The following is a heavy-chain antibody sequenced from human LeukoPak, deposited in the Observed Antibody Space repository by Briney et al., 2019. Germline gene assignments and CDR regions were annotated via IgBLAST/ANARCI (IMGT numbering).Heavy chain of an antibody. Sequence: GGSLRLSCAASGSTFNRFARNGFRQPPGKGLEGVPVISYDGSDKYYADSVKGRFTISRDNSKNTLYLQMNSLRVEDTAVFYCAQGGSEIYYYYHGMDVWGQGTTVTVSS. J-gene: IGHJ6*02. CDR2: ISYDGSDK. D-gene: IGHD3-10*01. CDR3: AQGGSEIYYYYHGMDV. CDR1: GSTFNRFA. V-gene: IGHV3-30*18.